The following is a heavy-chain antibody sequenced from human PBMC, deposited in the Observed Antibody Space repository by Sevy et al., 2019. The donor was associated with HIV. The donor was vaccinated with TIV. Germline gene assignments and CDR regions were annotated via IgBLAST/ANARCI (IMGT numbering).Heavy chain of an antibody. CDR3: ARTVAPAIRGAFDI. Sequence: SETLSLTCTVSGGSISTYYWSWVRQPAGKGLEWIGRIYTSGYTNYNPSLNSRVTMSIDTSKNQFPLKLSSVTAADTALYYCARTVAPAIRGAFDIWGQGTMVTVSS. CDR2: IYTSGYT. V-gene: IGHV4-4*07. CDR1: GGSISTYY. J-gene: IGHJ3*02. D-gene: IGHD2-21*02.